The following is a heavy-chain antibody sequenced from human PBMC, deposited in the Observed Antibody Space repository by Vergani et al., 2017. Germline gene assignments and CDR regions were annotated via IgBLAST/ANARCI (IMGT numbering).Heavy chain of an antibody. CDR1: GYSISSGYY. D-gene: IGHD3-16*01. V-gene: IGHV4-38-2*02. CDR3: AGDSGGYVWGGYEAWFDP. J-gene: IGHJ5*02. Sequence: QVQLQESGPGLVKPSETLSLTCTVSGYSISSGYYWGWIRQPPGKGLEWIVSIYHSGSTYYNPSHKSRVTISVDTSKNQFSLKLSSVTAADTAVYYCAGDSGGYVWGGYEAWFDPWGQGTLVTVSS. CDR2: IYHSGST.